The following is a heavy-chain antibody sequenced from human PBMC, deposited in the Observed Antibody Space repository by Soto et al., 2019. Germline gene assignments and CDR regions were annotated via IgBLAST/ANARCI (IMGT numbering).Heavy chain of an antibody. CDR2: IHHSGST. CDR3: VRTFYYADSGPLFDY. Sequence: QVQLQESDPGLVKPSGTLSLTCAVSGDSISSTNWWSWVRQSPGKGLEWIGEIHHSGSTNYNPSLKSPVTISGDKSKNQFSLKLSSVTAADTAVYYCVRTFYYADSGPLFDYWGQGTLVTVSS. D-gene: IGHD3-10*01. V-gene: IGHV4-4*02. CDR1: GDSISSTNW. J-gene: IGHJ4*02.